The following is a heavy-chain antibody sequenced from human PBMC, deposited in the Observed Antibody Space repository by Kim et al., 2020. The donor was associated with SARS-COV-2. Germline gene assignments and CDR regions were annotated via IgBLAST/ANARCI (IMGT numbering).Heavy chain of an antibody. CDR3: AKFLAMVKWQVLDYFDY. V-gene: IGHV3-23*01. J-gene: IGHJ4*02. CDR1: GFTFSSYA. D-gene: IGHD5-18*01. Sequence: GGSLRLSCAASGFTFSSYAMSWVRQAPGKGLEWVSAISGSGGSTYYADSVKGRFTISRDNSKNTLYLQMNSLRAEDTAVYYCAKFLAMVKWQVLDYFDYWGQGTLVTVSS. CDR2: ISGSGGST.